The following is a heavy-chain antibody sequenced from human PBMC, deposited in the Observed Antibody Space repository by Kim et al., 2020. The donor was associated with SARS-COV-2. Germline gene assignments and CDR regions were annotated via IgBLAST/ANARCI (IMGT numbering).Heavy chain of an antibody. J-gene: IGHJ4*02. D-gene: IGHD2-21*02. CDR2: ISYDGSNK. Sequence: GGSLRLSCAASGFTFSSYAMHWVRQAPGKGLEWVAVISYDGSNKYYADSVKGRFTISRDNSKNTLYLQMNSLRAEDTAVYYCASLWGAYCGGDCYPDYWGQGTLVTVSS. V-gene: IGHV3-30*04. CDR1: GFTFSSYA. CDR3: ASLWGAYCGGDCYPDY.